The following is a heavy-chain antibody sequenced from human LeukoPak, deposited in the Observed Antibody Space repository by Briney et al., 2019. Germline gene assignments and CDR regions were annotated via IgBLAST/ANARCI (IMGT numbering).Heavy chain of an antibody. CDR3: AKDLSWNTADR. V-gene: IGHV3-74*01. Sequence: GGSLRLSCVGSGFTYTDYWMHWFRQAPGKGPVWVSRINPDGTIIDYADSVKGRFSISRDNAKNLLYLRMNGLRADDTAVYYCAKDLSWNTADRWGQGILVTVSS. CDR1: GFTYTDYW. CDR2: INPDGTII. J-gene: IGHJ5*02. D-gene: IGHD5-18*01.